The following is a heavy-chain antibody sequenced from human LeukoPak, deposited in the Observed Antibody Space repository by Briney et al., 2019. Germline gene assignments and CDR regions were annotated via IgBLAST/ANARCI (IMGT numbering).Heavy chain of an antibody. V-gene: IGHV3-7*01. CDR1: EFTFSDYW. Sequence: GGSLRLSCAASEFTFSDYWMTWGRQAPGKGGEGGANVNQDGNNKNYVESVKGRFTISRDNAKNSLYLQMNSLRAEDTAVYYCARILGGDEGADYWGQGTLVTVSS. D-gene: IGHD1-26*01. CDR2: VNQDGNNK. CDR3: ARILGGDEGADY. J-gene: IGHJ4*02.